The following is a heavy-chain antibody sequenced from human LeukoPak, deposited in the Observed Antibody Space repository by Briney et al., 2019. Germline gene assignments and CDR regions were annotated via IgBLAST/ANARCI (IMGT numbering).Heavy chain of an antibody. CDR1: GDSISNYY. J-gene: IGHJ4*02. V-gene: IGHV4-4*09. CDR2: IYTSGST. CDR3: ATTFSGSPGRPIDY. D-gene: IGHD1-26*01. Sequence: SETLSLTCAVSGDSISNYYWSWIRQPPGKGLEWIGYIYTSGSTNYNPSLKSRVTISVDTSKNQFSLKLYSVTAADTAVYYCATTFSGSPGRPIDYWGQGTLVTVSS.